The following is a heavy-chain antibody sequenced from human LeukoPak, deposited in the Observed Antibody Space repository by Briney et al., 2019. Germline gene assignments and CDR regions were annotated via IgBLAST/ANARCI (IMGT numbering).Heavy chain of an antibody. D-gene: IGHD5-24*01. Sequence: GSSVKVSCKASGGTFSSYAISWVRQAPGQGLEWMGVINPSDGSTNYAQKFQGRVTMTRDTSTRTIYMQLSSLRSEDTAVYYCARDVAREFDYWGQGALVTVSS. J-gene: IGHJ4*02. CDR2: INPSDGST. CDR1: GGTFSSYA. V-gene: IGHV1-46*01. CDR3: ARDVAREFDY.